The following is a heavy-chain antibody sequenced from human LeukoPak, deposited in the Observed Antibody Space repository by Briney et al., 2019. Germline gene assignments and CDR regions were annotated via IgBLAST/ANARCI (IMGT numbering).Heavy chain of an antibody. V-gene: IGHV4-38-2*02. J-gene: IGHJ3*02. CDR1: GYSISSGYY. CDR3: ARDRGGSSWSNDAFDI. Sequence: SETLSLTCIVSGYSISSGYYWGWIRQPPGKGLEWIAIIYHSGNTYYNPSLKSRVTISVDTSKNQFSLNLSSVTAADTAIYYCARDRGGSSWSNDAFDIWGQGTTVTVSS. CDR2: IYHSGNT. D-gene: IGHD6-13*01.